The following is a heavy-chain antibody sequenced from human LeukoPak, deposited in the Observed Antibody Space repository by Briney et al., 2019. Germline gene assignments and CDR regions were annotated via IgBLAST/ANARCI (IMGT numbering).Heavy chain of an antibody. CDR1: GGSISSGSYY. V-gene: IGHV4-61*02. J-gene: IGHJ3*02. CDR2: IYTSGST. CDR3: ARDPVTTSFDAFDI. Sequence: SETLSLTCTVSGGSISSGSYYWSWIRQPAGKGLEWIGRIYTSGSTNYNPSLKSRVTISVDTSKNQFSLKLSSVTAADTAVYYCARDPVTTSFDAFDIWGQGTMVTVSS. D-gene: IGHD4-11*01.